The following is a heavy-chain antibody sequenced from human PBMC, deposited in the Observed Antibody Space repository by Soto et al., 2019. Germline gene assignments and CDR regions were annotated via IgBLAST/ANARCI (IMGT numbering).Heavy chain of an antibody. CDR3: AKVKVRSTSGSFDY. V-gene: IGHV3-23*01. J-gene: IGHJ4*02. CDR1: GFTFSSYA. Sequence: PGGSLRLSCAASGFTFSSYAMSWVRQAPGKGLEWVSAISGSGGSTYYADSVRGRFTISRDNSKNTLYLQMNSLRAEDTAVYYCAKVKVRSTSGSFDYWGQGTLVTVSS. CDR2: ISGSGGST. D-gene: IGHD3-10*01.